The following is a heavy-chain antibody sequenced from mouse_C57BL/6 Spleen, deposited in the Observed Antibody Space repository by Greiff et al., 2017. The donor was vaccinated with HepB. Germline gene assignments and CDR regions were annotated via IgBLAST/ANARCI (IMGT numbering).Heavy chain of an antibody. CDR2: IDPSDSYT. J-gene: IGHJ4*01. CDR1: GYTFTSYW. V-gene: IGHV1-69*01. Sequence: QVHVKQPGAELVMPGASVKLSCKASGYTFTSYWMHWVKQRPGQGLEWIGEIDPSDSYTNYNQKFKGKSTLTVDKSSSTAYMQLSSLTSEDSAVYYCARRHGSSSAMDYWGQGTSVTVSS. CDR3: ARRHGSSSAMDY. D-gene: IGHD1-1*01.